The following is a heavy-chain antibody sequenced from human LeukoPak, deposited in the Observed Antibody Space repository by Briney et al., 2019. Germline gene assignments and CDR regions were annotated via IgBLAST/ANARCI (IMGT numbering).Heavy chain of an antibody. CDR1: GFTFSSYA. Sequence: PGRSLRLSCAASGFTFSSYAMHWVRQAPGKGLEWVAVISYDGSNKYYADSVKGRFTISRDNSKNTLYLQMNSLRAEDTAVYYCAGLFDPWGQGTLVTVSS. V-gene: IGHV3-30-3*01. J-gene: IGHJ5*02. CDR2: ISYDGSNK. CDR3: AGLFDP.